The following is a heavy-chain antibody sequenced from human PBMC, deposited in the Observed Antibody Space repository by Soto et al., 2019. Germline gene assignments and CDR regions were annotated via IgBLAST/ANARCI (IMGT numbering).Heavy chain of an antibody. V-gene: IGHV5-51*01. CDR3: ARHGLHYGDYDYSYGMDV. J-gene: IGHJ6*02. D-gene: IGHD4-17*01. CDR2: IYPGDSDT. CDR1: GYSFTSYW. Sequence: GESLKISCKCSGYSFTSYWISRVRQMPGKGLEWMGIIYPGDSDTRYSPSFQGQVTISADKSISTAYLQWSSLKASDTAMYYCARHGLHYGDYDYSYGMDVWGQGTTVPAS.